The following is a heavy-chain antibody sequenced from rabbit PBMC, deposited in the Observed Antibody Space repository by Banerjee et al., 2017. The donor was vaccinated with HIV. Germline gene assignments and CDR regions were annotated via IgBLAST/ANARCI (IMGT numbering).Heavy chain of an antibody. CDR3: GRVDVGASYTINL. CDR1: GFSFSSSYY. V-gene: IGHV1S45*01. D-gene: IGHD8-1*01. J-gene: IGHJ4*01. CDR2: IHVGSSGNT. Sequence: QQQLEESGGGLVKPGGTLTLTCKASGFSFSSSYYMCWVRQAPGKGLEWIACIHVGSSGNTYYASWAKGRFTISKTSSTTVTLQMTSLTAADTATYFCGRVDVGASYTINLWGPGTLVTVS.